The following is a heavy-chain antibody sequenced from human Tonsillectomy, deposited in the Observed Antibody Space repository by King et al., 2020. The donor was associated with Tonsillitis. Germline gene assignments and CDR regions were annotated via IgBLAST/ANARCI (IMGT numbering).Heavy chain of an antibody. Sequence: VQLVQSGAEVKKPGASVKVSCKASGYSFTSYGISWVRQAPGQGLEWVGWISTYNGNTNYAQKLQGRVTMTTDTSTSKAYMDLRSLTSDDTAGYSCASEGIVATILYFDYCGQGTLVTVSS. D-gene: IGHD5-12*01. V-gene: IGHV1-18*04. CDR3: ASEGIVATILYFDY. J-gene: IGHJ4*02. CDR1: GYSFTSYG. CDR2: ISTYNGNT.